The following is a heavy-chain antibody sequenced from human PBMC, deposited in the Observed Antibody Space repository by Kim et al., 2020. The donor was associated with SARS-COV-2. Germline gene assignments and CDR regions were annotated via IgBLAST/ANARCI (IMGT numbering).Heavy chain of an antibody. D-gene: IGHD6-19*01. CDR3: ARAPKSGWLDY. J-gene: IGHJ4*02. V-gene: IGHV1-69*01. Sequence: ANYAQKFQGRVTITADESTSTAYMELSSLRSEDTAVYYCARAPKSGWLDYWGQGTLVTVSS. CDR2: A.